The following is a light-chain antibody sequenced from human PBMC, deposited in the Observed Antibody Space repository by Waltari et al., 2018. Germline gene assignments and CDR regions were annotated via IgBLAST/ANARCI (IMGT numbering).Light chain of an antibody. CDR1: QSISSY. V-gene: IGKV1-39*01. J-gene: IGKJ3*01. Sequence: DIQMTQSPSSLSASVGDRVTITCQASQSISSYLNWYQQKPGKAPKLLIYAASSLQSGVPSRFSGSGSGTDFTLTISSLQPEDFATYYCQQSYSHFTFGPGTKVDIK. CDR3: QQSYSHFT. CDR2: AAS.